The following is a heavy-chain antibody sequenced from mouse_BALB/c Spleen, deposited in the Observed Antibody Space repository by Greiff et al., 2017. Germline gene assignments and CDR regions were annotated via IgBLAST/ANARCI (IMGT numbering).Heavy chain of an antibody. D-gene: IGHD2-3*01. J-gene: IGHJ3*01. CDR1: GFTFSSYT. CDR2: ISNGGGST. V-gene: IGHV5-12-2*01. Sequence: EVKLMESGGGLVQPGGSLKLSCAASGFTFSSYTMSWVRQTPEKRLEWVAYISNGGGSTYYPDSVKGRFTISRDNARNILYLQMSSLRSEDTAMYYCARARFYDGYYSSFAYWGQGTLVTVSA. CDR3: ARARFYDGYYSSFAY.